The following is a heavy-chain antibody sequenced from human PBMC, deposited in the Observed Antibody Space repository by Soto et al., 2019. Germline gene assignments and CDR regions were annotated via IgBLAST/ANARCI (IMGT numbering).Heavy chain of an antibody. CDR3: AHSRNLITEDAQVGDFDY. Sequence: QINLKESGPTLVKPTQTLTLTCSFSGLSLTTAGVGVGWVRQSPGEALEWLAVIYWDDDERYSPSLKTRLTITKDTSKNQVVLKMTNMAPVDTATYYCAHSRNLITEDAQVGDFDYWGQGTLVTVSS. D-gene: IGHD3-10*01. J-gene: IGHJ4*02. CDR2: IYWDDDE. V-gene: IGHV2-5*02. CDR1: GLSLTTAGVG.